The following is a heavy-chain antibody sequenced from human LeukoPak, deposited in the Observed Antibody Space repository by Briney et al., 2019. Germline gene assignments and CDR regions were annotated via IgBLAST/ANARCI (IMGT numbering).Heavy chain of an antibody. J-gene: IGHJ4*02. CDR1: GYTFTSYY. D-gene: IGHD3-22*01. CDR3: ASYKTYYDSSGNPFDY. Sequence: ASVKVSCKASGYTFTSYYMHWVRQAPGQGLEWMGIINPSGGSTSYAQKFQGRVTMTRDTSTSTVYMELSSLRSEDTAVYYCASYKTYYDSSGNPFDYWGQGTLVTVSS. CDR2: INPSGGST. V-gene: IGHV1-46*01.